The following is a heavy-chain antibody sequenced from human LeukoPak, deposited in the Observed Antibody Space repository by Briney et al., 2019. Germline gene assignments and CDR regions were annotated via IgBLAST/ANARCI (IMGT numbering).Heavy chain of an antibody. J-gene: IGHJ6*02. CDR1: GFPFSSLA. D-gene: IGHD3-3*01. CDR2: ISGSGGST. V-gene: IGHV3-23*01. CDR3: AKSVAIYFYYGLDV. Sequence: GGSWGLSGVASGFPFSSLAISWFGQTPGKGWEGVSAISGSGGSTYYADSVKGRFTISRDNSKNTLFLQMNSLRAEDTAPYYCAKSVAIYFYYGLDVWGQGTTVTVSS.